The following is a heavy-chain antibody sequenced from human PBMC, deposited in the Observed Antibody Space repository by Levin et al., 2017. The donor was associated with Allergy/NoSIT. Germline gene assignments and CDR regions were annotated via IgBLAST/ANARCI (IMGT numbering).Heavy chain of an antibody. CDR2: INHSGST. Sequence: SQTLSLTCAVYGGSFSGYYWSWIRQPPGKGLEWIGEINHSGSTNYNPSLKSRVTISVDTSKNQFSLKLSSVTAADTAVYYCARGYPPRGYSYGGWFDPWGQGTLVTVSS. D-gene: IGHD5-18*01. CDR1: GGSFSGYY. CDR3: ARGYPPRGYSYGGWFDP. J-gene: IGHJ5*02. V-gene: IGHV4-34*01.